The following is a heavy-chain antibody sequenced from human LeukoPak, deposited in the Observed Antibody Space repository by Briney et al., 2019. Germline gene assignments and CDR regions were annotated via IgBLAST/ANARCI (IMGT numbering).Heavy chain of an antibody. Sequence: GRSLRLSCAASGFTFSSYGMHWVRQAPGKGLEWVAVISYDGSNKYYADSVKGRFTISRDNSKNTLYLQMNSLRCEDTAVYYCAKSSPGITMIVVVPKKEGYYFDYWGQGTLVTVSS. D-gene: IGHD3-22*01. CDR2: ISYDGSNK. V-gene: IGHV3-30*18. J-gene: IGHJ4*02. CDR1: GFTFSSYG. CDR3: AKSSPGITMIVVVPKKEGYYFDY.